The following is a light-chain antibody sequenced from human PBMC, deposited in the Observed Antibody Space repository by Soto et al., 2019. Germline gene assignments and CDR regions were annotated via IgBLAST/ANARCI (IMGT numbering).Light chain of an antibody. CDR3: QQYYSSPVT. CDR2: WAS. CDR1: QSVLYSSNSKNY. V-gene: IGKV4-1*01. Sequence: DIVLTQTPDSLAVSLGERATINCRSSQSVLYSSNSKNYLAWYQQKPGRPPKLLLYWASTRESGVPDRFSGSGSGKVFTLTITSLQAEDVAAYYFQQYYSSPVTFGGGTKVEL. J-gene: IGKJ4*01.